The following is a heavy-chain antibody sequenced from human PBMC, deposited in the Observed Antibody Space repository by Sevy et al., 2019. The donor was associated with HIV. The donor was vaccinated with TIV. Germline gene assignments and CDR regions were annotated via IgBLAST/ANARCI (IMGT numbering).Heavy chain of an antibody. CDR2: ISYDGSNK. CDR3: ARVDEQRWLRLYYFDY. J-gene: IGHJ4*02. V-gene: IGHV3-30*04. CDR1: GFTFSNFE. Sequence: GGSLRLSCAASGFTFSNFEMNWVRQAPGKGLEWVAVISYDGSNKYYADSVKGRFTISRDNSKNTLYLQMNSLRAEDTAVYYCARVDEQRWLRLYYFDYWGQGTLVTVSS. D-gene: IGHD5-12*01.